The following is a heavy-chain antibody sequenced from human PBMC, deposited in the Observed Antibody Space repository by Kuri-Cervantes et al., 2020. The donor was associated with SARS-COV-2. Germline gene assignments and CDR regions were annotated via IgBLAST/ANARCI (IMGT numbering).Heavy chain of an antibody. D-gene: IGHD6-6*01. CDR3: AKDLSYSSSPGYYYYYYGMDV. CDR1: GFTFSSYA. J-gene: IGHJ6*02. CDR2: ISGSGGST. V-gene: IGHV3-23*01. Sequence: GESLKISCAASGFTFSSYAMSWVRQAPGKGLEWVSAISGSGGSTYYADSVKGRFTISRDNSKNTLYLQMNSLRAEDTAVYYRAKDLSYSSSPGYYYYYYGMDVWGQGTTVTVSS.